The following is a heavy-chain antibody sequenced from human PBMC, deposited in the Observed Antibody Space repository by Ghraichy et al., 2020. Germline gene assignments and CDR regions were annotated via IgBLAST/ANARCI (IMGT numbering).Heavy chain of an antibody. CDR3: ARMQLEDIVVVVAARGAFDI. CDR2: IDWDDDK. Sequence: SGPTLVKPTQTLTLTCTFSGFSLSTSGMCVSWIRQPPGKALEWLALIDWDDDKYYSTSLKTRLTISKDTSKNQVVLTMTNMDPVDTATYYCARMQLEDIVVVVAARGAFDIWGQGTMVTVSS. J-gene: IGHJ3*02. D-gene: IGHD2-15*01. V-gene: IGHV2-70*01. CDR1: GFSLSTSGMC.